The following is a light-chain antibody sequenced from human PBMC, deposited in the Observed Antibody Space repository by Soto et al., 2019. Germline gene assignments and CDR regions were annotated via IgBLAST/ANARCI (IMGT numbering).Light chain of an antibody. V-gene: IGKV3-20*01. CDR1: QSVSNNY. Sequence: EIVLTQSPGTRSLSPGERATLSCRASQSVSNNYLAWYQQKPGQAPRLLIYGASNRATGIPDRFSGGGSGTDFTLTISRLEPDDFAVYYCQQYGSSGTFGQGTKVDI. CDR3: QQYGSSGT. J-gene: IGKJ1*01. CDR2: GAS.